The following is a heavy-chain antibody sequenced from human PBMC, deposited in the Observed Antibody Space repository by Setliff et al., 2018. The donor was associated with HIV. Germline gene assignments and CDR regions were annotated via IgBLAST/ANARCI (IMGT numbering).Heavy chain of an antibody. V-gene: IGHV4-59*01. Sequence: SETLSLTCAVYGGSFNGYSWSWVRQPPGKGLEWIGYIYYSGSTNYNPSLKSRVTISVDTSKNHFSLKLRSVTAADTAVYYCAQLGMVDDFDYWGQGTLVTVS. D-gene: IGHD1-1*01. CDR1: GGSFNGYS. J-gene: IGHJ4*02. CDR2: IYYSGST. CDR3: AQLGMVDDFDY.